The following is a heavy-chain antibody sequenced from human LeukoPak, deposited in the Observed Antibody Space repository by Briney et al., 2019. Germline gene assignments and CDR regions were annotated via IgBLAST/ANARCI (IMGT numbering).Heavy chain of an antibody. D-gene: IGHD6-6*01. CDR3: ARDSTARQYYYYMDV. V-gene: IGHV1-69*05. CDR1: GGTFSSYA. J-gene: IGHJ6*03. Sequence: SVKVSCKASGGTFSSYAVSWVRQAPGQGLEWMGGIIPIFGTANYAQKFQGRVTITTDESTSTAYMELSSLRSESTAVYYCARDSTARQYYYYMDVWGKGTTVTVSS. CDR2: IIPIFGTA.